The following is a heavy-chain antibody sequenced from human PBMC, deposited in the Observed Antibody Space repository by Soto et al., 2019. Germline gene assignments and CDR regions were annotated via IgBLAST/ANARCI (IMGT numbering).Heavy chain of an antibody. J-gene: IGHJ4*02. CDR3: TKGGTVPFDY. V-gene: IGHV3-30*18. D-gene: IGHD3-16*01. CDR1: GVTFSRYA. Sequence: QVQFMQSGGGVVQPGKSPRLSCAASGVTFSRYAMHWVRQAPGERLEWVAVVFFDGNYKNYGDSVKGRFTVSRDNSKKTTYLQMNGLRPEDTGVYYCTKGGTVPFDYWGQGSLVIVSS. CDR2: VFFDGNYK.